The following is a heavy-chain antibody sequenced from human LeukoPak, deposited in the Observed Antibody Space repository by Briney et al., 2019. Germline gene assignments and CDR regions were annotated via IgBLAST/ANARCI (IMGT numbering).Heavy chain of an antibody. J-gene: IGHJ4*02. V-gene: IGHV3-30*04. CDR2: ISYHARDQ. Sequence: GGSLRLSCTASGFTFSDNAMHWVRQAPGKGLEWVTVISYHARDQFYADSVKGRFTVSRDNSRNTLYLQMNSLRAEDSAVYYCAAQPCINGICYLDYWGQGTLVTVSS. D-gene: IGHD2-8*01. CDR3: AAQPCINGICYLDY. CDR1: GFTFSDNA.